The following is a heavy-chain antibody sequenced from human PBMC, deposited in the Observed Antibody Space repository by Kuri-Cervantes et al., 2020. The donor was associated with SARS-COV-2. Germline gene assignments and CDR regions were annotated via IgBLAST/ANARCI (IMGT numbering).Heavy chain of an antibody. Sequence: SVKVSCKASGGTFSSYAISWVRQAPGQGLEWMGGIIPIFGIANYAQKFQGRVTITADKSTSTAYMELSSLRSEDTAVYYCARDFTMVRGLDYYYGMDVWGQGTTVTVSS. J-gene: IGHJ6*02. CDR2: IIPIFGIA. V-gene: IGHV1-69*10. CDR1: GGTFSSYA. D-gene: IGHD3-10*01. CDR3: ARDFTMVRGLDYYYGMDV.